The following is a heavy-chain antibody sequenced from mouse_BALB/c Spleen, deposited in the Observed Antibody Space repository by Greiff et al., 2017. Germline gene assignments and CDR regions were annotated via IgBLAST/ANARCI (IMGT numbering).Heavy chain of an antibody. D-gene: IGHD2-3*01. J-gene: IGHJ3*01. CDR2: IDPANGNT. CDR1: GFNIKDTY. V-gene: IGHV14-3*02. CDR3: ASGGYYSWFAY. Sequence: EVQLVESGAELVKPGASVKLSCTASGFNIKDTYMHWVKQRPEQGLEWIGRIDPANGNTKYDPKFQGKATITADTSSNTAYLQLSSLTSEDTAVYYCASGGYYSWFAYWGQGTLVTVSA.